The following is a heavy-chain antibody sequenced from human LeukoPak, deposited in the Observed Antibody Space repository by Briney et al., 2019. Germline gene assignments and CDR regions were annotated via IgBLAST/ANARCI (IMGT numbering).Heavy chain of an antibody. V-gene: IGHV3-15*01. CDR1: GFTFSSYA. J-gene: IGHJ3*02. CDR3: TTGSNWDDAFDI. D-gene: IGHD1-1*01. Sequence: PGGSLRLSCAASGFTFSSYAMSWVRQAPGKGLEWVGRIKSKTDGGTTDYAAPVKGRFTISRDDSKNTLYLQTNSLKTEDTAVYYCTTGSNWDDAFDIWGQGTMVIVSS. CDR2: IKSKTDGGTT.